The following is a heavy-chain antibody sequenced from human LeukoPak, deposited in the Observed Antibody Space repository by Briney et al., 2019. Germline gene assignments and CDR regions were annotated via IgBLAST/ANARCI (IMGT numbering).Heavy chain of an antibody. Sequence: SQTPSLTCAISGDIVSSNSVTWNWIRQSPSRGLEWLGRTYYRSTWYNDYAVSVRGRITVNPDTSKNQFSLHLNFVTPEDTAVYYCARRLTQYDCFDPWGQGILVTVSS. CDR2: TYYRSTWYN. J-gene: IGHJ5*02. V-gene: IGHV6-1*01. D-gene: IGHD2-2*01. CDR1: GDIVSSNSVT. CDR3: ARRLTQYDCFDP.